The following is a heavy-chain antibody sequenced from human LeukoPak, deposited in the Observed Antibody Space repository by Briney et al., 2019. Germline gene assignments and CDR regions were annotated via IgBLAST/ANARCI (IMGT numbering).Heavy chain of an antibody. CDR1: GRVLTNCE. CDR3: ARGPDWGGSY. Sequence: GSRRLSCVASGRVLTNCEMSWARYAQEKGLEWVSYISSSGSTIYYADSVEGRFTISRDNAKNSLYLQMNSLRAEDTAVYYCARGPDWGGSYWGQGTLVTVSS. D-gene: IGHD2-21*01. CDR2: ISSSGSTI. J-gene: IGHJ4*02. V-gene: IGHV3-48*03.